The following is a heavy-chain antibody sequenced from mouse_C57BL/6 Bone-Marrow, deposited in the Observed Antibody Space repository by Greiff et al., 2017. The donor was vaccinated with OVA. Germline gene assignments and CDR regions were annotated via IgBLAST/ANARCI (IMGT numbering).Heavy chain of an antibody. CDR3: ARDRRENFAY. V-gene: IGHV5-4*01. CDR1: GFTFSSYA. J-gene: IGHJ3*01. CDR2: ISDGGSYT. Sequence: EVQLQESGGGLVKPGGSLKLSCAASGFTFSSYAMSWVRQTPEKRLEWVATISDGGSYTYYPDNVKGRFTISRDNAKNNLYLQMSHLKSEDTAMYYCARDRRENFAYWGQGTLVTVSA.